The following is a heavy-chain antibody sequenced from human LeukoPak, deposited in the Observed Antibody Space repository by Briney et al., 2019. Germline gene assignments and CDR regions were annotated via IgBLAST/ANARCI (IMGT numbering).Heavy chain of an antibody. CDR2: IYSGGNT. V-gene: IGHV3-53*01. D-gene: IGHD6-13*01. CDR3: ARIVRYSSSWDY. J-gene: IGHJ4*02. CDR1: GFTVSSNY. Sequence: GGSLRLSCAASGFTVSSNYMSWVRQAPGKGLEWVSIIYSGGNTYYADSVKGRFTISRDNSKNTLYLQMNSLRAEDTAVYYCARIVRYSSSWDYWGQGTLVTVSS.